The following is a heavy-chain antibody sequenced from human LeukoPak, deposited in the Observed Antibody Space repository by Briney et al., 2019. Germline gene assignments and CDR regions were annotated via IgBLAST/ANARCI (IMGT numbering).Heavy chain of an antibody. D-gene: IGHD3-3*01. CDR2: IKQDGSEK. J-gene: IGHJ6*03. CDR1: GFTFSSYW. CDR3: TSGVPRPFYYYYYMDV. V-gene: IGHV3-7*01. Sequence: GGSLRLSCAAPGFTFSSYWMSWVRQAPGKGLEWVANIKQDGSEKYYVDSVKGRFTISRDNAKNSLYLQMNSLRAEDTAVYYCTSGVPRPFYYYYYMDVWGKGTTVTVSS.